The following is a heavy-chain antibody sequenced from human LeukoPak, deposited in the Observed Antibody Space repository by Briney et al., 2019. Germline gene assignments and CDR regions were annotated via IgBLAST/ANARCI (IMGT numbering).Heavy chain of an antibody. CDR1: GDSVSSNSAA. CDR2: TYYRSTWYN. J-gene: IGHJ5*02. V-gene: IGHV6-1*01. D-gene: IGHD2-2*01. CDR3: ARRLTQYDCFDP. Sequence: SQTLSLTCVISGDSVSSNSAAWNWIRQSPSRGLEWLGRTYYRSTWYNDYAVSVRGRITVNPDTSKNQFSPHLNSVTPEDTAVYYCARRLTQYDCFDPWGQGILVTVSS.